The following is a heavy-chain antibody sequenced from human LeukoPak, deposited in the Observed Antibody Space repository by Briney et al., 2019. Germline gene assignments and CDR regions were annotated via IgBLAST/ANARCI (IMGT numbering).Heavy chain of an antibody. D-gene: IGHD3-22*01. V-gene: IGHV1-69*13. CDR3: ARTTYYYDSSGYSHFDY. CDR2: SFLFFGTA. CDR1: GGTFSSYA. Sequence: ASVKVSCKASGGTFSSYAISWVRQAPGQGFKWLGGSFLFFGTANYAQKFQGRVTITADESTSTAYMELSSLRSEDTAVYYCARTTYYYDSSGYSHFDYWGQGTLVTVSS. J-gene: IGHJ4*02.